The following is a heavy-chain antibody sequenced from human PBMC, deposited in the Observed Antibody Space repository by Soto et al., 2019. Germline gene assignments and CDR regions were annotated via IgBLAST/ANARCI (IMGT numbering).Heavy chain of an antibody. CDR2: IYYSGST. CDR3: ARGPRTDYDFWSGYYTAYDY. CDR1: GGSISSSSYY. Sequence: SETLSLTCTVSGGSISSSSYYWGWIRQPPGKRLEWIGSIYYSGSTYYSPSLKSRVTISVDASNNQFSMKLSTVTAVDTAVYFCARGPRTDYDFWSGYYTAYDYWGQGTLVTVSS. V-gene: IGHV4-39*01. J-gene: IGHJ4*02. D-gene: IGHD3-3*01.